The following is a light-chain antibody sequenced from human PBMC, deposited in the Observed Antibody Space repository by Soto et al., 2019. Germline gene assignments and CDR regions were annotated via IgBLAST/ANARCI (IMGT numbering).Light chain of an antibody. V-gene: IGKV1-39*01. CDR1: QSISTY. CDR3: QQSYRTPYT. Sequence: DIQMTQSPSSLSASVGDRVTITCRASQSISTYLNWYQRKPGKAPNLLIYAASTLQSGVPSRFSGSGSGTDFTLTISSLQPEDFATYFCQQSYRTPYTFGQETKLEIK. J-gene: IGKJ2*01. CDR2: AAS.